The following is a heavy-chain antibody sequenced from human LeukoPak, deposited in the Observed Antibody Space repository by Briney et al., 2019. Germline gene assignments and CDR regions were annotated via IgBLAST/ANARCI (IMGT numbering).Heavy chain of an antibody. V-gene: IGHV3-23*01. Sequence: GGSLRLSCADSGFTFGSYAMQWVRQAPGKGLEWVSAIDNSGRITYYADSVKGRFTISRDNSKNTLYLQMNSLRAEDTAVYYCAKVMTRTMVRGVPPSDYWGQGTLVTVSP. D-gene: IGHD3-10*01. CDR1: GFTFGSYA. CDR2: IDNSGRIT. CDR3: AKVMTRTMVRGVPPSDY. J-gene: IGHJ4*02.